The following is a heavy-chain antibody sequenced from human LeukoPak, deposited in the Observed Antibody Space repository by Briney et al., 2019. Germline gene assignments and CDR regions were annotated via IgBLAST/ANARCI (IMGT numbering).Heavy chain of an antibody. V-gene: IGHV3-74*01. CDR3: ARALGSPLDY. CDR2: INSDGSIT. J-gene: IGHJ4*02. CDR1: GFTFSSDW. Sequence: GGSLRLSRAASGFTFSSDWMHWVRQAPGKGLVWVSRINSDGSITTYADSVKGRFTISRDNAKNTLYLRMNSLRAEDTAVYYCARALGSPLDYWGQGTLVPVSS. D-gene: IGHD1-26*01.